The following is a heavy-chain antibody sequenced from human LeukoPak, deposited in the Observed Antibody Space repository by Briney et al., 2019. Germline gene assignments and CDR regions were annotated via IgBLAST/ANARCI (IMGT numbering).Heavy chain of an antibody. CDR1: GGSFSGYY. CDR3: ARGAFLRRRIAVAVSMDV. J-gene: IGHJ6*02. D-gene: IGHD6-19*01. Sequence: PSETLSLTCAVYGGSFSGYYWSWIRQPPGKGLEWIGEINHSGSTNYNPSLKSRVTISVDTSKNQFSLKLSSVTAADTAVYYCARGAFLRRRIAVAVSMDVWGQGTTVTVSS. V-gene: IGHV4-34*01. CDR2: INHSGST.